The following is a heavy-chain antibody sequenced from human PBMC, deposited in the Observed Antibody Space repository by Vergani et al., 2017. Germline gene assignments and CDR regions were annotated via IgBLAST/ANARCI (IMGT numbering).Heavy chain of an antibody. J-gene: IGHJ4*02. D-gene: IGHD4-17*01. V-gene: IGHV4-39*01. CDR3: ARLVLTTVTFDS. Sequence: QLQLQESGPGLVKPSETLSLTCTVSGGSLSSSSYYWAWIRQPPGKGREWIGRIDHIGSTYYNPSLKSRVTISVDTSMNQFSLRLSSVTAAATAVYYCARLVLTTVTFDSWGQGTLVTVSS. CDR2: IDHIGST. CDR1: GGSLSSSSYY.